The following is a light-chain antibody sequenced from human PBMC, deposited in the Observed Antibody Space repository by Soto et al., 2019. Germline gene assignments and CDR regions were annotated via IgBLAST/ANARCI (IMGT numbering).Light chain of an antibody. CDR3: QEYSKWPLFT. CDR1: QSVGRN. V-gene: IGKV3-15*01. J-gene: IGKJ3*01. Sequence: EIVVTQSPGILSVSPGDRATLSCRASQSVGRNLAWYQQKPGQAPTLLIYAASTRATGLPARFSGSGSGTAFTLTIISLQSEDFAVYYCQEYSKWPLFTFGPGTRVD. CDR2: AAS.